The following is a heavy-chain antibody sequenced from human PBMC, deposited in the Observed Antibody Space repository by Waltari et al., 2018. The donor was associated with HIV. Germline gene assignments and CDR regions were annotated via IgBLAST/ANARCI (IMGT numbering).Heavy chain of an antibody. D-gene: IGHD1-26*01. V-gene: IGHV1-18*01. CDR3: ARSLYSVSQGAFEY. CDR2: ISVYHGNP. J-gene: IGHJ4*02. CDR1: GYTFTSYG. Sequence: QVHLVQSGAEVKKPGASVKVSCKASGYTFTSYGIIWVRQAPGQGLEWMGWISVYHGNPNYAQKDQRRAPLTTATSTTTAYMELRSLRSDDTAVYYCARSLYSVSQGAFEYWGQGPLVTVSS.